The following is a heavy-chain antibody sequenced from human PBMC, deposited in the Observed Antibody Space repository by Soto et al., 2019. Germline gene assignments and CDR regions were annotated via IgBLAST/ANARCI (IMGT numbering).Heavy chain of an antibody. CDR1: GFTFSSYA. CDR2: ISGSGGST. D-gene: IGHD3-10*01. Sequence: GGSLRLSCAASGFTFSSYAMSWVRQAPGKGLEWVSAISGSGGSTYYADSVKGRFTISRDNSKNTLYLQMNSLRAEDTAVYYCAKAYYGSGSGYYYYGMDVWGQGTTVTVAS. CDR3: AKAYYGSGSGYYYYGMDV. V-gene: IGHV3-23*01. J-gene: IGHJ6*02.